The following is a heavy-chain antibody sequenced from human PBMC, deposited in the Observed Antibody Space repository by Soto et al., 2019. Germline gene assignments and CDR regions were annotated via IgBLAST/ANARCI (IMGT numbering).Heavy chain of an antibody. J-gene: IGHJ5*02. CDR3: AGIAAAGTSWFDP. CDR1: GGSISSYY. D-gene: IGHD6-13*01. Sequence: SETLSLTCTVSGGSISSYYWSWIRQPPGKGLEWIGYIYYSGSTNYNPSLKSRVTISVDTSKNQFSLKLSSVTAADTAVYYCAGIAAAGTSWFDPWGQGTLVTVSS. CDR2: IYYSGST. V-gene: IGHV4-59*08.